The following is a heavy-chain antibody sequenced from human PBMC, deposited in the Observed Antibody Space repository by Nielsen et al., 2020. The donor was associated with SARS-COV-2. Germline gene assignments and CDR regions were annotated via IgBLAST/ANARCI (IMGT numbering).Heavy chain of an antibody. CDR1: GFTFSSYA. D-gene: IGHD3-22*01. J-gene: IGHJ3*02. CDR2: ISGSGGST. V-gene: IGHV3-23*01. Sequence: GESLKISCAASGFTFSSYAMSWVRQAPGKGLEWVSAISGSGGSTYYADSVKGRFTISRDNSKNTLYLQMNSLRAEDTAVYYCAKDADYYDSSGYYPDDAFDIWGQGTMVTVSS. CDR3: AKDADYYDSSGYYPDDAFDI.